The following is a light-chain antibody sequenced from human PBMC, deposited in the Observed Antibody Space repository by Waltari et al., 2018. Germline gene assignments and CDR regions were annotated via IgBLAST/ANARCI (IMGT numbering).Light chain of an antibody. CDR2: CAA. Sequence: EIVLTQSQATLSLSPGERATLSCRASQGVSRYLAWYHQRPGQAPRLLIYCAANRATGIPARFSGSGSGTDFTLTISSLEPEDVAVYYCQQRSDWPRTFGQGTKVEIK. V-gene: IGKV3-11*01. J-gene: IGKJ1*01. CDR3: QQRSDWPRT. CDR1: QGVSRY.